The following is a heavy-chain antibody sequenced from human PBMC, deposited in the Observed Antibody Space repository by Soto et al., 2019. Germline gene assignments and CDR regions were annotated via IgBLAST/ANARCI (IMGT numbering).Heavy chain of an antibody. J-gene: IGHJ4*02. D-gene: IGHD1-26*01. CDR2: IIPIFGTA. CDR3: ARSPPSGSYADY. V-gene: IGHV1-69*01. Sequence: QGQLVQSGDEVKKPGDSVNVSCKDSGGTFSSDAIIWVRQAPGQGLEWMGGIIPIFGTANSAQKFQGRVTITADESTSTAYMELSSLRSEDTAVYYCARSPPSGSYADYWGQGTLVTVSS. CDR1: GGTFSSDA.